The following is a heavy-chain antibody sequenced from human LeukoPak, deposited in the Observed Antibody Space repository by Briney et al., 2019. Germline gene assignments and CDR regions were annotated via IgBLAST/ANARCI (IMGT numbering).Heavy chain of an antibody. Sequence: SETLSLTCTVSGGSISSSGYYWGWIRQPPGKGLEWIGSIYHSGSTYYNPSLKSRVTISVDTSKNQFSLKLSSVTAADTAVYYCARPITGSFDYWGQGTLVTVSS. CDR2: IYHSGST. D-gene: IGHD3-10*01. J-gene: IGHJ4*02. V-gene: IGHV4-39*07. CDR1: GGSISSSGYY. CDR3: ARPITGSFDY.